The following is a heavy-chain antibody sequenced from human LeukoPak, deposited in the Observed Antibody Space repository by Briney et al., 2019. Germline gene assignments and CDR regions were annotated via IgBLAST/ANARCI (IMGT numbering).Heavy chain of an antibody. V-gene: IGHV3-74*01. CDR3: ARHYSSSWYENYYYYMDV. J-gene: IGHJ6*03. CDR2: VNSDGSST. D-gene: IGHD6-13*01. Sequence: PGGSLRLSCAASGFTFSSYWMHWVRQAPGKGLVWVSRVNSDGSSTSYADSAKGRFTISRDNAKNTLYLQMNSLRAEDTAVYYCARHYSSSWYENYYYYMDVWGKGTTVTVSS. CDR1: GFTFSSYW.